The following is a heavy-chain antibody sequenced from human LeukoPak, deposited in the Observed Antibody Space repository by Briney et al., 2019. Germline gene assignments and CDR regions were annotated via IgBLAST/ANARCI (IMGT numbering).Heavy chain of an antibody. D-gene: IGHD2-2*01. CDR2: ISSSSSYI. Sequence: PGGSLRLSCAASGFTFSSYSMNWVRQAPGKGLEWVSSISSSSSYIYYADSVKGRFTISRDNAKNSLYLQMNSLRAEDTAVYYCARDKTKGYCSSTSCYPWRVYWGQGTLVTVSS. CDR1: GFTFSSYS. V-gene: IGHV3-21*01. J-gene: IGHJ4*02. CDR3: ARDKTKGYCSSTSCYPWRVY.